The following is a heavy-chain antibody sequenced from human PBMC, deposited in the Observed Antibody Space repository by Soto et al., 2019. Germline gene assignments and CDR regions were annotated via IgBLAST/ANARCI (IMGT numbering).Heavy chain of an antibody. Sequence: KPSETLSLTCTVSGGSISSGSYHWSWIRQHPGKGLEWIGNIYYSGSSYYNPSLKSRATISIDTSKDQFSLRLGSVTAADTAVYYCARVEGSSYYFRHDCWRRGTLVTAPQ. CDR3: ARVEGSSYYFRHDC. J-gene: IGHJ4*02. CDR2: IYYSGSS. V-gene: IGHV4-31*03. CDR1: GGSISSGSYH. D-gene: IGHD1-26*01.